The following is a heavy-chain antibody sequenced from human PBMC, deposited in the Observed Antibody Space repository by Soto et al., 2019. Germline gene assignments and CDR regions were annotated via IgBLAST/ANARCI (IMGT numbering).Heavy chain of an antibody. CDR3: ARPKYYYDSSGYLGAHGMDV. CDR2: IIPIFGTA. J-gene: IGHJ6*02. V-gene: IGHV1-69*13. Sequence: SVEVSCKXSGGTFSSYAISWVRQAPGQGLEWMGGIIPIFGTANYAQKFQGRVTITADESTSTAYMELSSLRSEDTAVYYCARPKYYYDSSGYLGAHGMDVWGQGTTVTVSS. D-gene: IGHD3-22*01. CDR1: GGTFSSYA.